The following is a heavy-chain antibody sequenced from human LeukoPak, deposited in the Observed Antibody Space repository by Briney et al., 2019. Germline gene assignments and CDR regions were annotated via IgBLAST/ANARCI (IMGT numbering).Heavy chain of an antibody. CDR3: ARDGGAYYNH. CDR1: GFTFSTYN. J-gene: IGHJ5*02. V-gene: IGHV3-21*01. D-gene: IGHD3-10*01. CDR2: ISSSSSYI. Sequence: GGSLRLSCVASGFTFSTYNMNRVRQAPGKGLEWVSFISSSSSYIYYADSVKGRFTISRDNAKNSLYLQMNSLRAEDTAVYYCARDGGAYYNHWGQGTLVTVSS.